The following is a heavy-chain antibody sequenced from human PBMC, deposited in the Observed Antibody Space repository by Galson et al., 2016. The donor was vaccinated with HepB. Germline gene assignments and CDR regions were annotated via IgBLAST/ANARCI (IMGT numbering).Heavy chain of an antibody. CDR2: ISGSAIST. J-gene: IGHJ5*02. D-gene: IGHD3-22*01. V-gene: IGHV3-23*01. Sequence: SLRLSCAASEFIFSDYAMSRVRRAPGKGLEWVSSISGSAISTYYGDSMKGRFIISRDNSKNILYLQMNSLRAEDTAVYYCAKGNHGTSAFPRVFDPWGQGTLVTVSA. CDR1: EFIFSDYA. CDR3: AKGNHGTSAFPRVFDP.